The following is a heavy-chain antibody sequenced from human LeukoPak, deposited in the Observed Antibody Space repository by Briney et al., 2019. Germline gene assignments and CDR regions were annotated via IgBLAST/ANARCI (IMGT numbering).Heavy chain of an antibody. D-gene: IGHD3-3*01. Sequence: SETLSLTCTVSGGSISSSSYYWGWIRQPPGKGLEWIGSIYYSGSTYYNPSLKSRVTISVDTSKNQFSLKLSSVTAADTAVYYCARAPRVVLDFDYWGQGTLVTVSS. CDR1: GGSISSSSYY. CDR2: IYYSGST. J-gene: IGHJ4*02. CDR3: ARAPRVVLDFDY. V-gene: IGHV4-39*01.